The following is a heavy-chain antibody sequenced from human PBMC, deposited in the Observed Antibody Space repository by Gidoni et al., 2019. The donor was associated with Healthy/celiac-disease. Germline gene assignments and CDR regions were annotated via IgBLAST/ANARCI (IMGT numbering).Heavy chain of an antibody. CDR1: GSTFPSYD. V-gene: IGHV1-8*01. CDR3: ASGGYCSGGSCYSLPDY. Sequence: QVQLVQSGAEVKMPGASVMVSCKASGSTFPSYDINWVRQATGQGLELMGWMNPNSGNTGYAQKFQGRVTMTRNTYISTAYMELSSLRSEDTAVYYCASGGYCSGGSCYSLPDYWGQGTLVTVSS. D-gene: IGHD2-15*01. J-gene: IGHJ4*02. CDR2: MNPNSGNT.